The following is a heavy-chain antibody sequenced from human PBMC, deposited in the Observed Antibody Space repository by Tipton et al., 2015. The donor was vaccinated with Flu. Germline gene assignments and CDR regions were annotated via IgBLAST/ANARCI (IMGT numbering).Heavy chain of an antibody. CDR2: IYHTGST. V-gene: IGHV4-38-2*02. Sequence: TLSLTCSVSGDSISSGYYWGWIRQPPGKGLEWIGNIYHTGSTYYNPSLQSRVTISVDTSKNQFSLRVISVTAADTAVCYRARRDYSNYVSEPKNWFDPWGQGALVTVSS. CDR1: GDSISSGYY. CDR3: ARRDYSNYVSEPKNWFDP. D-gene: IGHD4-11*01. J-gene: IGHJ5*02.